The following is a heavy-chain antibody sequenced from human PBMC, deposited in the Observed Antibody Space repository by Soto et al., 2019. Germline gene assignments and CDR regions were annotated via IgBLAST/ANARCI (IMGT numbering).Heavy chain of an antibody. J-gene: IGHJ5*02. CDR3: AIRGNSLSWYWFDP. Sequence: EVQLLESGGGLIQPGGSLRLSCAASGFTFSSSAMSWVRQAPGKGLEWVSTLANSGTTTYYADSVQGRVTISTDQSENTVYLQMDYLRAEDTAIYYCAIRGNSLSWYWFDPWGQRTLVTVSS. CDR1: GFTFSSSA. CDR2: LANSGTTT. V-gene: IGHV3-23*01. D-gene: IGHD6-13*01.